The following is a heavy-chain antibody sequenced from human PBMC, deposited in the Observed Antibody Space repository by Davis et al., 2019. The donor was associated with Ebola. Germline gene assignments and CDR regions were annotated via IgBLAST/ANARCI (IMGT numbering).Heavy chain of an antibody. Sequence: ASVKVSCKASGYTFSSYAMHWVRQAPGQRLEWMGWINAGNGNTKYSQKFQGRVTITRDTSASTAYMELSSLRSEDTAVYYCARFLGYGSPPDYGGQGTLVTVSS. CDR2: INAGNGNT. CDR3: ARFLGYGSPPDY. D-gene: IGHD5-18*01. V-gene: IGHV1-3*01. J-gene: IGHJ4*02. CDR1: GYTFSSYA.